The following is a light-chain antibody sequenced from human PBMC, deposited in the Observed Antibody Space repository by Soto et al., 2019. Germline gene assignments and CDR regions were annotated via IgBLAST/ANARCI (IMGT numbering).Light chain of an antibody. Sequence: DNQMTQSPSTLSASVGDRVTITCRASQSTSGTLAWYQQKPGKAPNLLMYDASSLERGVPSRFSGSGSGTEFTLTISSLQPDDFATYYCQHYNSYSEAFGQGTKVDNK. CDR1: QSTSGT. V-gene: IGKV1-5*01. CDR2: DAS. J-gene: IGKJ1*01. CDR3: QHYNSYSEA.